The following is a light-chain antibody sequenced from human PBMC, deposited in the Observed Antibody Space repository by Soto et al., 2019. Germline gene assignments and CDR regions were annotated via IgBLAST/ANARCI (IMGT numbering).Light chain of an antibody. V-gene: IGLV2-23*01. Sequence: QSVLTQPASVSGSPGQSITISCTGTSSDVGTYNLVSWYQHHPGKAPKLMIYEGSKRPSGVPNRFSGSKSGNTASLTISGLQAEDEADYYCCSYAGSSTYVFGTETKLTVL. CDR3: CSYAGSSTYV. CDR1: SSDVGTYNL. J-gene: IGLJ1*01. CDR2: EGS.